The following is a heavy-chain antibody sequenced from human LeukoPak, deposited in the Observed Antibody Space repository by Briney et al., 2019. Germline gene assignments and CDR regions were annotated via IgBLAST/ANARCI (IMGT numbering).Heavy chain of an antibody. V-gene: IGHV3-15*01. CDR2: IKSKSDGGTT. J-gene: IGHJ4*02. Sequence: GGSLQLSCAASGFSFSDAWMYWARQAPGKGLECIGRIKSKSDGGTTDSAAPVKGRFIISRDDSKNTLFLQMNSLKTDDTAVYYCATDGAGRLGRGAPPYYFDYWGQGSLVTVSS. D-gene: IGHD1-26*01. CDR1: GFSFSDAW. CDR3: ATDGAGRLGRGAPPYYFDY.